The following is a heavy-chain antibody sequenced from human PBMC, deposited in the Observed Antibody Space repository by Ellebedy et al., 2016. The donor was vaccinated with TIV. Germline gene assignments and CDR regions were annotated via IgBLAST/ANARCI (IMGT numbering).Heavy chain of an antibody. J-gene: IGHJ4*02. Sequence: GESLKISCAASGFTFSSYWMSWVRLAPGKGLEWVANIREDGSDTYYVDSVKGRFTISRDSAENSLYLQMNSMRAEDKAVYYCARGRDTSGWYPDYFDYWGQGTLVTVSS. CDR3: ARGRDTSGWYPDYFDY. V-gene: IGHV3-7*03. CDR1: GFTFSSYW. CDR2: IREDGSDT. D-gene: IGHD6-19*01.